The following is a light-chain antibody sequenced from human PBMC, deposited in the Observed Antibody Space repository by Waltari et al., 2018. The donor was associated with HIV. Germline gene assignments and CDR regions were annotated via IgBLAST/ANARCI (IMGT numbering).Light chain of an antibody. CDR1: QSVQYKSEQNY. CDR3: QQSFATPHT. J-gene: IGKJ2*01. Sequence: DIVMTQSPDFPAVSVGEWGTIRCRSIQSVQYKSEQNYLVSYQQKPGQSPSVVIYRASTRESGVPDRFSGSGSGADFTLTISNVQAEDVAIYYCQQSFATPHTFGQGTKLEI. V-gene: IGKV4-1*01. CDR2: RAS.